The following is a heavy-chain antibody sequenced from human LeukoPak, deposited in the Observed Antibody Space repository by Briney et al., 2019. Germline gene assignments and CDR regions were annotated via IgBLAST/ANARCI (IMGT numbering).Heavy chain of an antibody. J-gene: IGHJ5*02. V-gene: IGHV1-46*01. Sequence: GASVKVSCKVSGYTLTELSMHWVRQAPGQGLEWMGIINPSGGSTSYAQKFQGRVTMTRDTSTSTVYMELSSLRSEDTAVYYCARDLATAALIDPWGQGTLVTVSS. CDR3: ARDLATAALIDP. D-gene: IGHD1-26*01. CDR1: GYTLTELS. CDR2: INPSGGST.